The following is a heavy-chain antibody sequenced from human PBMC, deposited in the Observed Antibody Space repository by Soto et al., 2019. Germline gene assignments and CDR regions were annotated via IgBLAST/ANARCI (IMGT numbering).Heavy chain of an antibody. CDR2: IYYSGST. J-gene: IGHJ5*02. CDR3: ARREFGWFDP. CDR1: GGSISSYY. D-gene: IGHD3-16*01. V-gene: IGHV4-59*08. Sequence: QVQLQESGPGLVKPSETLSLTCTVSGGSISSYYWSWIRQPPGKGLEWIGYIYYSGSTNYNPSLKRRVTISVDTAKNQFSLKLSSVTAADTAVYYCARREFGWFDPGGQGTLVTVSS.